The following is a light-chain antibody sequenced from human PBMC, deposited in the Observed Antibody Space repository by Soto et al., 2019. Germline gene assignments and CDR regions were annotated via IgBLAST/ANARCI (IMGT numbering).Light chain of an antibody. CDR3: SSYTNISSRACV. Sequence: QSALTQPASVSGSPGQSITISCTGTSGDIGSYNRVSWYQQHPGKAPKLIIYEVTDRPSGVSHRFSGPKSGNTASLTISGLQAEDEAEYFCSSYTNISSRACVFGTGTKVTVL. CDR2: EVT. V-gene: IGLV2-14*01. CDR1: SGDIGSYNR. J-gene: IGLJ1*01.